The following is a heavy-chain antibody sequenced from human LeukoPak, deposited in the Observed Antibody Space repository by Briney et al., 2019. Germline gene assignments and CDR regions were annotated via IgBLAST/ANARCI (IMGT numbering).Heavy chain of an antibody. CDR1: GFIVSSNY. V-gene: IGHV3-15*01. D-gene: IGHD2-2*01. J-gene: IGHJ1*01. Sequence: GGSLRLSCAASGFIVSSNYMSWVRQAPGKGLEWVGLIKRAGGTPDYAAPVKGRFTISRDDSKNTLYLQMNSLKVEDTAVYFCQGVPAGWGQGTLDPVSS. CDR3: QGVPAG. CDR2: IKRAGGTP.